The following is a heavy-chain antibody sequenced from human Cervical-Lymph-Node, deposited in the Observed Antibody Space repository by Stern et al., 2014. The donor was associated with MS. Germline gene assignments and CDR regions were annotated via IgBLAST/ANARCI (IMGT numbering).Heavy chain of an antibody. V-gene: IGHV1-69*01. J-gene: IGHJ4*02. CDR2: IVPVFGTT. D-gene: IGHD2-21*01. CDR1: GDTFNNYA. CDR3: ARDDVEAALWS. Sequence: VQLLESGAELKKPGSSVKVSCKTSGDTFNNYAISWVRQAPGQGLEWMGGIVPVFGTTDYAQKFQGRLTITADEPTSTAYMELSSLRSDDTAVYYCARDDVEAALWSWGQGTLVTVSS.